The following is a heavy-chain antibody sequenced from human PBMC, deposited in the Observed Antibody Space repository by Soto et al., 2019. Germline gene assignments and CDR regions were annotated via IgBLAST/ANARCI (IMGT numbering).Heavy chain of an antibody. CDR2: INAGNGNT. J-gene: IGHJ4*02. CDR3: ARGAVIGFDY. D-gene: IGHD3-10*01. Sequence: ASVTVSCKASGYTFTIYAMHLVRQAPGQRLEWMGWINAGNGNTKYSQKFQGRVTITRDTSASTAYMELSSLRSEDTAVYYCARGAVIGFDYWGQGTLVTVSS. V-gene: IGHV1-3*01. CDR1: GYTFTIYA.